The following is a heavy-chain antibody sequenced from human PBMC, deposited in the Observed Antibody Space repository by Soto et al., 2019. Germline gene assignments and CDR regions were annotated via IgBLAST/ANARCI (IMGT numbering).Heavy chain of an antibody. CDR1: GGSFSGYY. Sequence: QVQLQQWGAGLLKPSETLSLTCAVYGGSFSGYYWSWIRQPPGKGLEWIGEINHSGSTNYNPSLKSRVTISVDTSKNQFSLKLSSVPAADTAVYYCARYCSSTSCLGAWKNWFDPWGQGTLVTVSS. J-gene: IGHJ5*02. CDR3: ARYCSSTSCLGAWKNWFDP. CDR2: INHSGST. D-gene: IGHD2-2*01. V-gene: IGHV4-34*01.